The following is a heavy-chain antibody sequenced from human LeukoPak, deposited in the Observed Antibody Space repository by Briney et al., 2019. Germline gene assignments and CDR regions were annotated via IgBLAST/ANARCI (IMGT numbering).Heavy chain of an antibody. V-gene: IGHV3-48*01. J-gene: IGHJ4*02. D-gene: IGHD2-15*01. Sequence: GGSLRLSCAASGFTFSSYSMNWVRQAPGKGLEWVSYISSSSSTIYYADSVKGRFTISRDNSKNTVNLQMNSLRADDTAVYYCARGGDYGDYWGQGTLVTVSS. CDR3: ARGGDYGDY. CDR1: GFTFSSYS. CDR2: ISSSSSTI.